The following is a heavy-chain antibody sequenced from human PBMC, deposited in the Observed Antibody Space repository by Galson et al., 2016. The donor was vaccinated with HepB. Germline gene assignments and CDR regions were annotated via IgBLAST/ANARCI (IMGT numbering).Heavy chain of an antibody. V-gene: IGHV4-61*02. CDR2: IFTTGIT. D-gene: IGHD2-21*02. CDR1: GGSFSSGSFY. CDR3: ARECHECDCLFDD. Sequence: TLSLTCTVPGGSFSSGSFYWSWIRQPAGKGLEWIGRIFTTGITNYNPSLKSRVTMSIAMSKTYFSLKLSSLTAADTAVYYCARECHECDCLFDDWGQGILVTVSS. J-gene: IGHJ4*02.